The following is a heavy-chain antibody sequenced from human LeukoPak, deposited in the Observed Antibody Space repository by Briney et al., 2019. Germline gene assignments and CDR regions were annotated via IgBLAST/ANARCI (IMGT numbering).Heavy chain of an antibody. CDR2: IHFSGST. V-gene: IGHV4-30-4*01. Sequence: SQTLSLTCTVSGGSISSGDYYWSWIRQPPGKGLEWIGYIHFSGSTYYNPSLRSRLIISVDTSKNQFSLKLSSVTAADTAVYYCARGSSSAYCDGDCYSDLWFDPWGQGTLVTVSS. J-gene: IGHJ5*02. D-gene: IGHD2-21*01. CDR3: ARGSSSAYCDGDCYSDLWFDP. CDR1: GGSISSGDYY.